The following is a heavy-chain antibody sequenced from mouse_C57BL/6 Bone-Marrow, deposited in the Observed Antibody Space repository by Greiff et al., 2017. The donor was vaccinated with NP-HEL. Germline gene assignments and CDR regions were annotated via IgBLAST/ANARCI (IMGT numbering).Heavy chain of an antibody. CDR2: IYPGDGDT. J-gene: IGHJ4*01. D-gene: IGHD1-1*01. Sequence: QVQLQQSGAELVKPGASVKISCKASGYAFSSYWMNWVKERPGKGLEWIGQIYPGDGDTKYNGKFKGKATLTADKSSSTAYMQVSSLTSEDSVVYFCARGDCGSSRFGCAMDYWGQGTSVTVSS. CDR3: ARGDCGSSRFGCAMDY. V-gene: IGHV1-80*01. CDR1: GYAFSSYW.